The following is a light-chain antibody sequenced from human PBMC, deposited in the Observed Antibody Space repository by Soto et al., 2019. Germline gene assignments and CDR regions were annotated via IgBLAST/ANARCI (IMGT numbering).Light chain of an antibody. CDR1: QSVRSN. Sequence: ETVMTQSPATLPVSPGERATLSCRASQSVRSNLAWYQQKPGQAPRLLIYGASTRATGVPARFSGSGSGTEFTLTINSIQSEDFALYYCQEYDNWPRWTFGQGTKVEVK. CDR3: QEYDNWPRWT. V-gene: IGKV3-15*01. J-gene: IGKJ1*01. CDR2: GAS.